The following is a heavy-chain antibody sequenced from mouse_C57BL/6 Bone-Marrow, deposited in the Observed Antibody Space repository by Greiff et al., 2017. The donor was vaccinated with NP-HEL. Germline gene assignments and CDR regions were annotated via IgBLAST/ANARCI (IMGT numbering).Heavy chain of an antibody. CDR1: GYTFTSYW. V-gene: IGHV1-55*01. CDR3: AREREYDYVAYAMDY. Sequence: VQLQQPGAELVKPGASVKMSCKASGYTFTSYWITWVKQRPGQGLEWIGDIYPGSGSTNYNEKFKSKATLTVDTSSSTAYMQLSSLTSEDSAVYYCAREREYDYVAYAMDYWGQGTSVTVSS. D-gene: IGHD2-4*01. J-gene: IGHJ4*01. CDR2: IYPGSGST.